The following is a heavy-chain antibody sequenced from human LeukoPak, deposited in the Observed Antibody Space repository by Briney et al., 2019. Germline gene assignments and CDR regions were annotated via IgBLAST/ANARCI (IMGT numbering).Heavy chain of an antibody. CDR1: GVSFSGYY. V-gene: IGHV4-34*01. CDR2: INHSGGT. CDR3: ARPFWSGYYENFQH. D-gene: IGHD3-3*01. J-gene: IGHJ1*01. Sequence: SETLSLTCAVYGVSFSGYYWSWIRQPPGKGLEWIGEINHSGGTNYNPSLKSRATISVDTSKNQFSLKLSSVTAADTAVYYCARPFWSGYYENFQHWGQGTLVTVSS.